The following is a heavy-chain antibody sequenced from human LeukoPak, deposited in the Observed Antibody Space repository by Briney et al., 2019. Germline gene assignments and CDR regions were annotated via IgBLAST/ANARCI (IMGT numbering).Heavy chain of an antibody. J-gene: IGHJ6*03. V-gene: IGHV3-23*01. CDR1: GFTFSSYA. CDR3: AKSGCSSTSCYYYYYMDV. D-gene: IGHD2-2*01. CDR2: ISGSGGST. Sequence: GGSLRLSCAASGFTFSSYAMSWVRQAPGKGLEWVSAISGSGGSTYYADSVKGRFTISRDNSKNTLYLQMNSLRAEDTALYYCAKSGCSSTSCYYYYYMDVWGKGTTVTVSS.